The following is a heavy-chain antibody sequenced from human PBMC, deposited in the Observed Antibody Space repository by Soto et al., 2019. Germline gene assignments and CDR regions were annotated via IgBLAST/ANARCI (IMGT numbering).Heavy chain of an antibody. Sequence: PGGSLRLSCAASGFTFSSYAMSWVRLAPGKEQEWVSAISGSGGSTYYADSVKGRFTISRDNSKNTLYLQMNSLRAEDTAVYYCANDVSRQWLVLFSYWSQGSLVIVSS. J-gene: IGHJ4*02. D-gene: IGHD6-19*01. V-gene: IGHV3-23*01. CDR1: GFTFSSYA. CDR3: ANDVSRQWLVLFSY. CDR2: ISGSGGST.